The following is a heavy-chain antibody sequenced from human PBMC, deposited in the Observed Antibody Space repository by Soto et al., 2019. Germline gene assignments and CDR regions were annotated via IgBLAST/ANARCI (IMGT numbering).Heavy chain of an antibody. V-gene: IGHV1-2*02. J-gene: IGHJ4*02. CDR2: INPNSGGT. CDR3: ARASGSPAAEDLDY. Sequence: QVQLVQSGAEVKKPGASVKVSCKASGYTFTGYYMHWVRQAPGQGLEWMGWINPNSGGTNYAQKCQGRVTMTRDTSISTAYMELSRLRSDDTAVYYCARASGSPAAEDLDYWGQGTLVTVSS. CDR1: GYTFTGYY. D-gene: IGHD1-26*01.